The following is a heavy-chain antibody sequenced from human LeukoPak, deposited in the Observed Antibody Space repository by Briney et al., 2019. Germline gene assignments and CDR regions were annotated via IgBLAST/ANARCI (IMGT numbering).Heavy chain of an antibody. Sequence: SETLSLTCTVSGGFISSGGYYWSWIRQPPGKGLEWIGYIYHSGSTYYNPSLKNRVTISVDRSKNQFSLKLSSVTAADTAVYYCARRQVGATIDYWGQGTLVTVSS. CDR3: ARRQVGATIDY. V-gene: IGHV4-30-2*01. CDR2: IYHSGST. D-gene: IGHD1-26*01. CDR1: GGFISSGGYY. J-gene: IGHJ4*02.